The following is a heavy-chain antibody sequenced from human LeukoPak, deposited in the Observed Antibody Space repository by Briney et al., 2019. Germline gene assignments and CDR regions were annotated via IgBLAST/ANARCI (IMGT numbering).Heavy chain of an antibody. J-gene: IGHJ4*02. CDR2: ISYDGSNK. CDR3: AKDAPYHRRYYYDSSGYPPGYFDY. D-gene: IGHD3-22*01. V-gene: IGHV3-30*18. Sequence: GRSLRLSCAASGFTFSSYGMHWVRQAPGKGLEWVAVISYDGSNKYYADSVKGRFTISRDNSKNTLYLQMNSLRAEDTAVYYCAKDAPYHRRYYYDSSGYPPGYFDYWGQGTLVTVSS. CDR1: GFTFSSYG.